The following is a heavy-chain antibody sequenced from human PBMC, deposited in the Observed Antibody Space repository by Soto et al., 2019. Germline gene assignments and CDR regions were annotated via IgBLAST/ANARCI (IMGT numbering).Heavy chain of an antibody. CDR3: AKTXSGSGWYGAYYYYGMDV. Sequence: PGGSLRLSCAASGFTFSGYAMSWVRQAPGKGLEWVSTISGSGGSTYYADSVKGRFTISRDNSKNTLYLQMNSLRAEDTAVYYCAKTXSGSGWYGAYYYYGMDVWGQGTTVTVSS. J-gene: IGHJ6*02. CDR1: GFTFSGYA. V-gene: IGHV3-23*01. D-gene: IGHD6-19*01. CDR2: ISGSGGST.